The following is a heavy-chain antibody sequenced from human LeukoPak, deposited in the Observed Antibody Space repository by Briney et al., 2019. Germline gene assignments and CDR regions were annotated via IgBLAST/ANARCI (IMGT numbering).Heavy chain of an antibody. J-gene: IGHJ4*02. Sequence: SETLSLTCAVYGGSFSGYYWSWIRQPPGKGLEWIGEINHSGSTNYNPSLKSRVTISVDTSKNQFSLKLSSVTAADTAVYYCARRTNWGYYFDYWGQGTLVTVSS. V-gene: IGHV4-34*01. CDR3: ARRTNWGYYFDY. CDR1: GGSFSGYY. D-gene: IGHD7-27*01. CDR2: INHSGST.